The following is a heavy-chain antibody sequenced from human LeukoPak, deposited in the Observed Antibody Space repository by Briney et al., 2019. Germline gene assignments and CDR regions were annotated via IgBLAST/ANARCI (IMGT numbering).Heavy chain of an antibody. CDR3: ARRQTRQLAIPRGAFDI. V-gene: IGHV5-51*01. CDR1: GYSFANYW. Sequence: GESLKISCKASGYSFANYWIGWVRQMPGKGLEWMGIIYPGDSDTRYSPSFQGQVTISADKSISTAYLQWSSLKASDTAMYYCARRQTRQLAIPRGAFDIWGQGTMVTVSS. D-gene: IGHD2-21*01. J-gene: IGHJ3*02. CDR2: IYPGDSDT.